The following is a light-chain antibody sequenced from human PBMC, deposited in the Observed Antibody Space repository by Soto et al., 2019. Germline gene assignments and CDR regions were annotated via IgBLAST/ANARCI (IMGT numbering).Light chain of an antibody. J-gene: IGKJ4*01. V-gene: IGKV3-20*01. CDR1: QSLSSGY. CDR2: GAS. Sequence: ETVLTQSPGTLSLSPGERATLSCRASQSLSSGYLAWYQQRPGQAPRLLIPGASSRAPGIPDRFSGTGSGTEFTLTISRLEPEDFAVYYCQQYGGSPLVTFGGGTKVEIK. CDR3: QQYGGSPLVT.